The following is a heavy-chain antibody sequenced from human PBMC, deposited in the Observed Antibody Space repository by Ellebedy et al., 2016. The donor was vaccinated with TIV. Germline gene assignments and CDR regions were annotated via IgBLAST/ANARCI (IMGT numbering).Heavy chain of an antibody. CDR3: AGGIVATANDAFDI. CDR1: GYSYTSHW. J-gene: IGHJ3*02. Sequence: GESLKISXKGSGYSYTSHWIAWVRQRPGKGLEWMGAIYPSDFIPTYSPSFEGQVTISAVRSLSTAYLQWSSLKASDTAMYYCAGGIVATANDAFDIWGQGTMVTVSS. CDR2: IYPSDFIP. D-gene: IGHD5-12*01. V-gene: IGHV5-51*01.